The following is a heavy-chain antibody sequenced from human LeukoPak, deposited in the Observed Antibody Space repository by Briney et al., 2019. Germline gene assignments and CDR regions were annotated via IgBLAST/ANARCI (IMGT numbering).Heavy chain of an antibody. CDR2: IYYSGST. CDR1: GGSISSYY. D-gene: IGHD5-24*01. V-gene: IGHV4-59*08. Sequence: SETLSLTCTVSGGSISSYYWSWIRQPPGKGLEWIGYIYYSGSTNYNPSLKSRVTISVDTSKNQFSLKLSSVTAADTAVYYCARQAGLMATTWGQGTLVTVSS. CDR3: ARQAGLMATT. J-gene: IGHJ5*02.